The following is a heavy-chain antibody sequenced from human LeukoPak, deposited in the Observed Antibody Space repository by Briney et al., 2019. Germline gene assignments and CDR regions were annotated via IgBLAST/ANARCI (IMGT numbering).Heavy chain of an antibody. CDR3: ARQVRTGYDILTGRGYYYMDV. CDR1: GYSFTSYW. D-gene: IGHD3-9*01. V-gene: IGHV5-51*01. CDR2: IYPGDSDT. Sequence: GESLQISCKGSGYSFTSYWIGWVRQMPGKGLEWMGIIYPGDSDTRYSPSFQGQVTISADKSISTAYLQWSGLKASDTAMYYCARQVRTGYDILTGRGYYYMDVWGKGTTVTVSS. J-gene: IGHJ6*03.